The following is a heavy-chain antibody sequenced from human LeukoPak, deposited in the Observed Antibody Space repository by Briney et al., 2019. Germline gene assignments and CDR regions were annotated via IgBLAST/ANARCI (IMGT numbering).Heavy chain of an antibody. CDR1: GFTFSSFE. V-gene: IGHV3-48*03. Sequence: GGSLRLSCAASGFTFSSFEMNWVRQAPGKGLEWDSYIDTSGNTIYYADSVKGRFTISRDNAKNSLYLQMNSLRAEDTAVYYCARDSTLSNYWGQGTLVTVSS. J-gene: IGHJ4*02. CDR2: IDTSGNTI. CDR3: ARDSTLSNY. D-gene: IGHD3-16*01.